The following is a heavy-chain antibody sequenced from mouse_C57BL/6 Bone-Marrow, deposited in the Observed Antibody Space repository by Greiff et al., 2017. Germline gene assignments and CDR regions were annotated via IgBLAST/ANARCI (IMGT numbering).Heavy chain of an antibody. D-gene: IGHD1-1*01. CDR3: ARNYGSSYPDY. J-gene: IGHJ2*01. Sequence: QVQLQQSGPELVKPGASVKISCKASGYSFTSYYIHWVKQRPGQGLEWIGWIYPGSGNTKYNEKFKGKATLTADTSSSTAYMQLSSLTSEDSAVYYCARNYGSSYPDYWGQGTTLTVSS. V-gene: IGHV1-66*01. CDR1: GYSFTSYY. CDR2: IYPGSGNT.